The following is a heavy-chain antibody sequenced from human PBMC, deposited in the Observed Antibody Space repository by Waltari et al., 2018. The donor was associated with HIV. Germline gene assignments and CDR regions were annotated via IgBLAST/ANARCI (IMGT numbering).Heavy chain of an antibody. CDR2: IYYSGIT. CDR1: DGSVSSGSHY. Sequence: QVQLQESGPGLVKPSETLYLTCSVSDGSVSSGSHYCRWIRQPPGKALEWIGYIYYSGITNYNPSLYSRVTISVDTSKNLFSLKLSAVTAADTAVYYCARKYDSDAFDIWGQGTMVTVSS. V-gene: IGHV4-61*01. D-gene: IGHD3-16*01. CDR3: ARKYDSDAFDI. J-gene: IGHJ3*02.